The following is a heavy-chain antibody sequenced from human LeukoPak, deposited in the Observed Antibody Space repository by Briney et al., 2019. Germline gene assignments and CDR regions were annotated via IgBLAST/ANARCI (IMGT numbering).Heavy chain of an antibody. D-gene: IGHD3-9*01. CDR1: GGFISSSNW. V-gene: IGHV4-4*02. CDR3: ARQGTDYDILTGYYSFDY. Sequence: SGTLSLTCAVSGGFISSSNWWSWVRQPPGKGLEWIGEIYHSGSTNYNPSLKSRVTISVDKSKNQFFLKLSSVTAADTAVYYCARQGTDYDILTGYYSFDYWGQGTLVTVSS. CDR2: IYHSGST. J-gene: IGHJ4*02.